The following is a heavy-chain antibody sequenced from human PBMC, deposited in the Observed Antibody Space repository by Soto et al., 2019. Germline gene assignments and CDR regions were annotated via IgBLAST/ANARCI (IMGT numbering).Heavy chain of an antibody. Sequence: SVKVSCKASGGTYSSYAISWVRQAPGQGLEWMGGIIPIFGTANYAQKFQGRVTITADESTSTAYMELSSLRSEDTAVYYCASRRYGSGSYYKPPYYYYYYGMDVWGQGTTVTVSS. J-gene: IGHJ6*02. CDR1: GGTYSSYA. D-gene: IGHD3-10*01. V-gene: IGHV1-69*13. CDR3: ASRRYGSGSYYKPPYYYYYYGMDV. CDR2: IIPIFGTA.